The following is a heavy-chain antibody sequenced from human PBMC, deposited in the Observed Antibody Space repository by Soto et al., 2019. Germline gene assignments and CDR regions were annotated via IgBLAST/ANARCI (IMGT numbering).Heavy chain of an antibody. Sequence: SGESLKISCKGSGYSFTSYWIGWVRQMPGKGLEWMGIIYPGDSDTRYSPSFQGQVTISADKSISTAYLQWSSLKASDTAMYYRARLNVQGASNIVVVPAAIENWFDPWGQGTLVTVSS. CDR3: ARLNVQGASNIVVVPAAIENWFDP. D-gene: IGHD2-2*01. V-gene: IGHV5-51*01. CDR2: IYPGDSDT. CDR1: GYSFTSYW. J-gene: IGHJ5*02.